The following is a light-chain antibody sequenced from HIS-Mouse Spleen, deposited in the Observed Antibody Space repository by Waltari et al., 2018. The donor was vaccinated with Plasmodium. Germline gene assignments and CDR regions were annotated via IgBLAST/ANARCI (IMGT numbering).Light chain of an antibody. CDR3: QQYYSFPYT. CDR2: AAS. CDR1: PGISSY. J-gene: IGKJ2*01. Sequence: AIWMTQSPSLLSASTGDRVTISCRMIPGISSYLAWLQQKPGKAPELLIYAASTLQSGVPSRFSGSGAGTDFTLTISCLQSEDFATYYCQQYYSFPYTFGQGTKLEIK. V-gene: IGKV1D-8*02.